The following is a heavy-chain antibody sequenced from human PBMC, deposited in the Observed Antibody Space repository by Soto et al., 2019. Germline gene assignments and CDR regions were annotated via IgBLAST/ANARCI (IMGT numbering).Heavy chain of an antibody. Sequence: ASVKVSCKASGYTFTSYYMHWVRQAPGQGLEWMGIINPSGGSTSYAQKFQGRVTMTRDTSTSTVYMELSSLRSEDTAVYYCALTGTTYYYYYYMDVWGKGTTVTVSS. V-gene: IGHV1-46*01. J-gene: IGHJ6*03. CDR2: INPSGGST. CDR1: GYTFTSYY. CDR3: ALTGTTYYYYYYMDV. D-gene: IGHD1-7*01.